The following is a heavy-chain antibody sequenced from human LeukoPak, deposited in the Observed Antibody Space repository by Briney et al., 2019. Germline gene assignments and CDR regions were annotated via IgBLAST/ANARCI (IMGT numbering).Heavy chain of an antibody. Sequence: SETLSLTCAVSGGSISSGGYSWSWIRQPPGKGLEWIGYIYHSGSTYYNPSLKSRVTISVDRSKNQFSLKLSSVTAADTAVYYCARAYLTQDSSGEIDYWGQGTLVTVSS. CDR3: ARAYLTQDSSGEIDY. CDR1: GGSISSGGYS. D-gene: IGHD3-22*01. J-gene: IGHJ4*02. CDR2: IYHSGST. V-gene: IGHV4-30-2*01.